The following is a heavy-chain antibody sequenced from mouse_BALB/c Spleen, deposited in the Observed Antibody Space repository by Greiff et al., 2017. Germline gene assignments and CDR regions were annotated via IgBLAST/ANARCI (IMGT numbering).Heavy chain of an antibody. CDR2: ISSGGSYT. CDR3: AREGQYYAMDY. V-gene: IGHV5-9-4*01. J-gene: IGHJ4*01. Sequence: DVKLVESGGGLVKPGGSLKLSCAASGFTFSSYAMSWVRQSPEKRLEWVAEISSGGSYTYYPDTVTGRFTISRDNAKNTLYLEMSSLRSEDTAMYYCAREGQYYAMDYWGQGTSVTVSS. CDR1: GFTFSSYA.